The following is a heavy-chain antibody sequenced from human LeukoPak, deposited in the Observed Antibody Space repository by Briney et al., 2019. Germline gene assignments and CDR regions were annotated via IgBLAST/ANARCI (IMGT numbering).Heavy chain of an antibody. J-gene: IGHJ4*02. Sequence: ASVKVSCKASGYTFNSYGISWMRQAPGQGLEWMGWISAYNGNTKYAQKFQGRVAMTTDTSTSTAYMELKSLRSDDTAVYYCARDYRGIAVADYYFDYWGQGTLVTVSS. D-gene: IGHD6-19*01. CDR1: GYTFNSYG. CDR2: ISAYNGNT. V-gene: IGHV1-18*01. CDR3: ARDYRGIAVADYYFDY.